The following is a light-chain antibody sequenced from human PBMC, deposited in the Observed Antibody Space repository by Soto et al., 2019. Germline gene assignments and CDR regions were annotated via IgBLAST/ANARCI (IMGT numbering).Light chain of an antibody. V-gene: IGLV1-40*01. J-gene: IGLJ1*01. Sequence: HSVLTHPPSVSGATGQTVAVSFTRSSSNIGAGFDVHWYQLVPGGAPRLLIYHNTNRPSGVPDRFSGSKSGASASLAITGLQAEDEADYYCQSYDSDLTESYVFGTGTKVTVL. CDR3: QSYDSDLTESYV. CDR1: SSNIGAGFD. CDR2: HNT.